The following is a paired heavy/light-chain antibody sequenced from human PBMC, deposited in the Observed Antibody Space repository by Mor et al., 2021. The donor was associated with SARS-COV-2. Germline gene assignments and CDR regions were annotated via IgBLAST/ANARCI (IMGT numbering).Light chain of an antibody. V-gene: IGLV1-51*02. J-gene: IGLJ1*01. Sequence: QSVLTQPPSVSAAPGQKVTISCSGSSSNIGNQYVSWYQHLPGTAPKLLIYENDQRPSGIPDRFSGSKSGTSATLDITGLQTGDEADYYCGTWDSSLGGGLFGTGTKVTVL. CDR2: END. CDR1: SSNIGNQY. CDR3: GTWDSSLGGGL.
Heavy chain of an antibody. CDR3: AKMWLGRQQVVVDRSEY. CDR1: GFIFSKFG. CDR2: IRYDGTKK. V-gene: IGHV3-30*02. Sequence: QVQLVESGGGVVPPGGFVRLSCVASGFIFSKFGMHWVRQAPGKGLEWVAFIRYDGTKKYYVDSVRGRFSIARDDSKNTLYLDMDSLRPEDTAVYYCAKMWLGRQQVVVDRSEYWGQGILVTVS. J-gene: IGHJ4*02. D-gene: IGHD6-13*01.